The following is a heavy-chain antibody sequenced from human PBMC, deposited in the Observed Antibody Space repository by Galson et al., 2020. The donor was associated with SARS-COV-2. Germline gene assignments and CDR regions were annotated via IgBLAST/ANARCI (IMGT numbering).Heavy chain of an antibody. V-gene: IGHV3-21*01. J-gene: IGHJ6*02. CDR2: ISAGSSYI. CDR1: GFPFSSYS. D-gene: IGHD2-15*01. CDR3: ARVGGMATTPANYYYYGLDV. Sequence: GGSLRLSFAASGFPFSSYSMNWVRQAPGKGLDWFSSISAGSSYIYYADSVKGRFTISRDNAKNSLYLQMNSLRADDTAVYYCARVGGMATTPANYYYYGLDVWGPGTTVTVSS.